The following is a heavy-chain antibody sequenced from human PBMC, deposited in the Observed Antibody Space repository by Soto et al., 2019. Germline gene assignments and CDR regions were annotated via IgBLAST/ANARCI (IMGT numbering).Heavy chain of an antibody. V-gene: IGHV1-69*13. CDR2: IIPIFGTA. D-gene: IGHD2-21*01. CDR3: ARGFVDFYYYYGMDV. CDR1: GGTFSSYA. J-gene: IGHJ6*02. Sequence: SVKVSCKASGGTFSSYAISWVRQAPGQGLEWMGGIIPIFGTANYAQKFQGRVTITADESTSTAYMELSSLRSEDTAVYYCARGFVDFYYYYGMDVWGQGTTVTVSS.